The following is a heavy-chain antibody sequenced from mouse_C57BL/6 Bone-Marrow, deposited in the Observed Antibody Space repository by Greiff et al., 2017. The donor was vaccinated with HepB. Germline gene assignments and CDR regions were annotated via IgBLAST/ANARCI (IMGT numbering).Heavy chain of an antibody. CDR2: IDPSDSYT. CDR1: GYTFTSYW. D-gene: IGHD1-1*01. V-gene: IGHV1-69*01. J-gene: IGHJ1*03. Sequence: VQLQQPGAELVMPGASVKLSCKASGYTFTSYWMHWVKQRPGQGLEWIGEIDPSDSYTNYNQKFKGKSTLTVDKSSSTAYMQLSSLTSEDSAVYYCARGGFITTVVARYFDVWGTGTTVTVSS. CDR3: ARGGFITTVVARYFDV.